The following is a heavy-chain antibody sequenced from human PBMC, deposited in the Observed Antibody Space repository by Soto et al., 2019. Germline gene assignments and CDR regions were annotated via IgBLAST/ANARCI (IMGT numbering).Heavy chain of an antibody. J-gene: IGHJ3*02. V-gene: IGHV1-3*01. CDR3: ARYFDYGMAFDI. D-gene: IGHD4-17*01. CDR2: INAGNGNT. Sequence: ASVKVSCKASGYTFTSYAMHWVRQAPGQRLEWMGWINAGNGNTKYSQKFQGRVTITRDTSASTAYMELSSLRSEDTAVYYCARYFDYGMAFDIWGQGTMVTVSS. CDR1: GYTFTSYA.